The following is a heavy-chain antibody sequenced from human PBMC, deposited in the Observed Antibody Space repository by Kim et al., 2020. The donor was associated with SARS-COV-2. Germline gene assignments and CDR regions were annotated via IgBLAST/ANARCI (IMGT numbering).Heavy chain of an antibody. Sequence: GGSLRLSCAASGFTFSNYAMSWVRQAPGKGLEWVSTISGSGISTYHADSVKGRFTISRDNSKTTLYLQMNSLRPADTAAYYCAKGDCTSTSCYTIDYWG. D-gene: IGHD2-2*02. CDR3: AKGDCTSTSCYTIDY. CDR1: GFTFSNYA. V-gene: IGHV3-23*01. J-gene: IGHJ4*01. CDR2: ISGSGIST.